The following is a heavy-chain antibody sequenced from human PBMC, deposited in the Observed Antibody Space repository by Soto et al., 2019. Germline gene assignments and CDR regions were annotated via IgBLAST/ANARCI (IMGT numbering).Heavy chain of an antibody. CDR3: PRGGGEDNYFGP. V-gene: IGHV4-31*03. J-gene: IGHJ5*02. D-gene: IGHD3-16*01. CDR2: VFHSGST. CDR1: RGSINSGGYY. Sequence: QVQLHESGPGLLKPSQTLSLICTVSRGSINSGGYYWHWIRQHPGRGLEWIGYVFHSGSTYYNPSFRSRVTTSMDTSKNQFSLNLSSVTAADTAIYYCPRGGGEDNYFGPWGQGTLVTVSS.